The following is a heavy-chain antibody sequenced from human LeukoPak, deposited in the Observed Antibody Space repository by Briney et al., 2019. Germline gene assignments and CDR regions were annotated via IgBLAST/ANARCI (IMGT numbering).Heavy chain of an antibody. V-gene: IGHV4-59*01. J-gene: IGHJ3*02. Sequence: PSETLSLTCTVSGGSISSYYWSWIRQFPGKGLEWIGYIYYSGSTNYNPSLKSRVTISVDTSKNQFSLKLSSVTAADTAVYYCASSSGGWLQLGAFDIWGQGTMVTVSS. CDR2: IYYSGST. CDR1: GGSISSYY. CDR3: ASSSGGWLQLGAFDI. D-gene: IGHD5-24*01.